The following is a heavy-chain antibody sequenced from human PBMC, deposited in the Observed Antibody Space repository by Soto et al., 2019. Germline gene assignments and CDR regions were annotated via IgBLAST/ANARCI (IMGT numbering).Heavy chain of an antibody. Sequence: WGSLRLSFASSGFTFSDAWMTWLRQTPGRGLEWVGRIKNKRSDEATDYAAAVKGRFIISRDDSKNTLYLQMHSLTTEDTAVYYCSTDGLNYGSFDYWGQGTLVT. CDR2: IKNKRSDEAT. CDR3: STDGLNYGSFDY. CDR1: GFTFSDAW. V-gene: IGHV3-15*01. D-gene: IGHD1-7*01. J-gene: IGHJ4*02.